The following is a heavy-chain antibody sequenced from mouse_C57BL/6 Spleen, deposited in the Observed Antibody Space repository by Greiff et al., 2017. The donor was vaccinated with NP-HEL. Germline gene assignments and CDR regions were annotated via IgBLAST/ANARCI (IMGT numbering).Heavy chain of an antibody. CDR2: IYPGDGDT. CDR3: AQRYGSHWYFDG. V-gene: IGHV1-82*01. D-gene: IGHD1-1*01. J-gene: IGHJ1*03. CDR1: GYAFSSSW. Sequence: QVQLQQSGPELVKPGASVKISCKASGYAFSSSWMNWVKQRPGKGLEWIGRIYPGDGDTNYNGKFKGKATLTADKSSSTAYMQLSSLTSEDSAVYFCAQRYGSHWYFDGWGTGTTVTVAS.